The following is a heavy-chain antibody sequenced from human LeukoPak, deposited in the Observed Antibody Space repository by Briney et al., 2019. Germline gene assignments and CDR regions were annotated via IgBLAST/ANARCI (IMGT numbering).Heavy chain of an antibody. CDR1: GGSISSYY. CDR3: VRYPGIGEADSYAFDF. Sequence: SETLSLTCCIYGGSISSYYWSWIRQPPGKGLEWIGRIHPSGSTNYNPSLKSRVTISVDTSKNQFALKLTSVTAPDTAVYYCVRYPGIGEADSYAFDFCRRGT. D-gene: IGHD6-13*01. CDR2: IHPSGST. J-gene: IGHJ4*02. V-gene: IGHV4-59*10.